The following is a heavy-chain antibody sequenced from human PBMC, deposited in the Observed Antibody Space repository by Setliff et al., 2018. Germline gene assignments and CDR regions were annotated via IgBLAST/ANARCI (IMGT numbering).Heavy chain of an antibody. CDR1: GYTFTGYA. CDR3: AKGFWDYDFWSGYYSTDDDAFDI. CDR2: INAGNGNT. Sequence: ASVKVSCKASGYTFTGYAMHWVRQAPGQRLEWMGWINAGNGNTKYSQKFQGRVTITRDTSASTAYMELSSLRSEDTAVYYCAKGFWDYDFWSGYYSTDDDAFDIWGQGTMVTVSS. V-gene: IGHV1-3*01. J-gene: IGHJ3*02. D-gene: IGHD3-3*01.